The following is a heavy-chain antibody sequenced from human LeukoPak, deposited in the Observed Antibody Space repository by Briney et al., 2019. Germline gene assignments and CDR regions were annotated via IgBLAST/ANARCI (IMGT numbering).Heavy chain of an antibody. V-gene: IGHV3-23*01. D-gene: IGHD3-3*01. J-gene: IGHJ4*02. Sequence: GGSLRLSCAASGFTFSSYAMNWVRQAPGKGLEWVSAISGSGGITYYADSVKGRFTISRDNSKNTLYLQMNSLRAEDTAVYYCAKAGSLVFGVVIGDDYWGQGTLVTVSS. CDR2: ISGSGGIT. CDR3: AKAGSLVFGVVIGDDY. CDR1: GFTFSSYA.